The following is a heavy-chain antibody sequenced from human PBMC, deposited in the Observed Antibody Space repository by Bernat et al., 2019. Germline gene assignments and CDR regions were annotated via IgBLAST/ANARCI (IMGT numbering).Heavy chain of an antibody. D-gene: IGHD3-9*01. Sequence: QVQLVQSGAEVKKPGSSVKVSCKASGGTFSSYAISWVRQAPGQGLEWMGGIIPIFGTANYAQKFQGRVTITADESTSTAYMELSSLRSEDTAVYYCARPTADYDILTGYYGGMWRYGMDVWGQGTTVTVSS. CDR2: IIPIFGTA. V-gene: IGHV1-69*12. J-gene: IGHJ6*02. CDR3: ARPTADYDILTGYYGGMWRYGMDV. CDR1: GGTFSSYA.